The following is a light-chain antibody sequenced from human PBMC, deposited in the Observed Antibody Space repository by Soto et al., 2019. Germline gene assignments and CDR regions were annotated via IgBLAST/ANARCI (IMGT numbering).Light chain of an antibody. CDR3: QSYDSSNPVV. J-gene: IGLJ2*01. V-gene: IGLV6-57*04. Sequence: FMLTQPHSVSESPGKTVTISCTRSSGSIASNYVQWYQQRPGSAPTTVIYENNQRPSGVPDRFSGSIDRSSNSASLTVSGLKTEDEADYYCQSYDSSNPVVFGGGTKVTVL. CDR2: ENN. CDR1: SGSIASNY.